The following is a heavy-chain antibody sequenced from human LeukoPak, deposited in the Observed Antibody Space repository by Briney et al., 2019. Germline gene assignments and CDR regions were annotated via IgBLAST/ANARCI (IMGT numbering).Heavy chain of an antibody. J-gene: IGHJ4*02. CDR3: ARDHSSSWNYFDY. D-gene: IGHD6-13*01. CDR2: ISSSASTI. CDR1: GFTFSDYY. V-gene: IGHV3-11*04. Sequence: PGGSLRLSCAPSGFTFSDYYMNWIRQAPGKGLEWVSYISSSASTIYYADSVKGRFTISRDNAKKSLYLQMNSLRAEDTAVYYCARDHSSSWNYFDYWGQGTLVTVSS.